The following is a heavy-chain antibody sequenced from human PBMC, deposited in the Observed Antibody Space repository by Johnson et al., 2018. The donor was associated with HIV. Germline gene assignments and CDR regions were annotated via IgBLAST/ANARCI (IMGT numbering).Heavy chain of an antibody. V-gene: IGHV3-23*04. Sequence: VQLVESGGGLVQPGGSLRLSCAGSGFTFSDHAMGWVRQAPGKGLEWVSSMSGSGAATYSAVSVKGRFTTSRDNSKNRLFLQMNSLNAEDAAVYYCAKDPAVVPPICFDVWGQGTMVTVSS. CDR2: MSGSGAAT. J-gene: IGHJ3*01. D-gene: IGHD3-22*01. CDR3: AKDPAVVPPICFDV. CDR1: GFTFSDHA.